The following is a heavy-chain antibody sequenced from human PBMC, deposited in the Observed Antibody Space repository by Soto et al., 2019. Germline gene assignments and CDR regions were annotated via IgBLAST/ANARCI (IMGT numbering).Heavy chain of an antibody. Sequence: SETLSLTCAVYGGSFSGYYWSWIRQPPGKGLEWIGEINHSGSTNYNPSLKSRVTISVDTSKNQFSLKLSSVTAADTAVYYCARRKRITMVRGVIMPYYYGMDVWGQGTTVTVSS. J-gene: IGHJ6*02. V-gene: IGHV4-34*01. CDR3: ARRKRITMVRGVIMPYYYGMDV. CDR2: INHSGST. D-gene: IGHD3-10*01. CDR1: GGSFSGYY.